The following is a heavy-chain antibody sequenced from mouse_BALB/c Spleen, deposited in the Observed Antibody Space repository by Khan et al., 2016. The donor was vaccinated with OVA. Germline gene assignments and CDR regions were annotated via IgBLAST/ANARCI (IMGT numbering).Heavy chain of an antibody. Sequence: QVQLQQPGTELVRPGTSVKLSCKASGYTFTNYWMNWIKQRPEQGLEWIGRIDPDDSETHYNQEFKDKAILTVDKSSRTAYMQLSSLTSEDSAVYDCARNPFAYWGQGTLVTVSA. J-gene: IGHJ3*01. CDR2: IDPDDSET. V-gene: IGHV1-52*01. CDR1: GYTFTNYW. CDR3: ARNPFAY.